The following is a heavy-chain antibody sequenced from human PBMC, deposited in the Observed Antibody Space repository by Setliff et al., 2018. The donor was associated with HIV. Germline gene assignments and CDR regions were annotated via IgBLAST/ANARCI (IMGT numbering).Heavy chain of an antibody. CDR1: GYTFTDYY. CDR2: INPKSGGT. D-gene: IGHD6-13*01. V-gene: IGHV1-2*02. Sequence: GASVKVSCKASGYTFTDYYMQWVRQAPGQGLEWMGWINPKSGGTNYIQKFQGRVTMTRDTSISTVYMELRRLRSDDTAVYYCTKSRSNSYTSSWAFDYWGQGTLVTSPQ. CDR3: TKSRSNSYTSSWAFDY. J-gene: IGHJ4*02.